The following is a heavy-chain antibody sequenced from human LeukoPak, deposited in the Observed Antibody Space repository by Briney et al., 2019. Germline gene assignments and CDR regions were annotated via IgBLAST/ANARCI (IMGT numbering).Heavy chain of an antibody. J-gene: IGHJ5*02. CDR1: GYSISSGYY. Sequence: SETLSLTCTVSGYSISSGYYWGWIRQPPGKGLEWIGSIYHSGSTYYYPSLKSRVTISVDTSKNQFSLKLSSVTAADTAVYYCARVIVGALNWFDPWGQGTLVTVSS. CDR2: IYHSGST. V-gene: IGHV4-38-2*02. CDR3: ARVIVGALNWFDP. D-gene: IGHD1-26*01.